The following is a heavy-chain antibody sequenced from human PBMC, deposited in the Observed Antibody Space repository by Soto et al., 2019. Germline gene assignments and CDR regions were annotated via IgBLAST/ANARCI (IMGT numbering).Heavy chain of an antibody. D-gene: IGHD1-20*01. J-gene: IGHJ6*02. CDR1: GFSLTSPGMC. CDR2: IERDDDDK. CDR3: ARSIRGPRRFNGMDV. V-gene: IGHV2-70*13. Sequence: SGPTLVNPTETLTLTCTFSGFSLTSPGMCVSWIRQSPGKALEWLALIERDDDDKYYSTSLKTRLTISKDTRKNQVVLTMANVEPADTATYYCARSIRGPRRFNGMDVWGQGTTVTVSS.